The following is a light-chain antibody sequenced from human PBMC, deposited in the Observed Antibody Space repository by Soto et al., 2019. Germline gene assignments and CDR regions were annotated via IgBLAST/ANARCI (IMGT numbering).Light chain of an antibody. V-gene: IGKV1-27*01. CDR3: QKYSGPPYT. Sequence: DIQMTQSPSSLSASVGDRVTITCRASQGIRKYLAWYQQKPGKVPKLLIYTASTLQSGVPSRFSGSGSGTDFTLTISSLQPEDVATYYCQKYSGPPYTFGQGTKLEIK. J-gene: IGKJ2*01. CDR1: QGIRKY. CDR2: TAS.